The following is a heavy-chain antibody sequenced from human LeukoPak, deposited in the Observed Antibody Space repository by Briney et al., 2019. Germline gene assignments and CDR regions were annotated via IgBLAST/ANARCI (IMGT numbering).Heavy chain of an antibody. CDR2: ISSGSSYI. Sequence: GGSLRLSCTASGFTFGDYGMSWVRQAPGKGLEWVSSISSGSSYIYYADSVKGRFTISRDNAKNSLYLQMNSLRAEDTAVYYCARDLVVASLAFDIWGQGTMVTVSS. J-gene: IGHJ3*02. CDR3: ARDLVVASLAFDI. CDR1: GFTFGDYG. D-gene: IGHD2-21*01. V-gene: IGHV3-21*01.